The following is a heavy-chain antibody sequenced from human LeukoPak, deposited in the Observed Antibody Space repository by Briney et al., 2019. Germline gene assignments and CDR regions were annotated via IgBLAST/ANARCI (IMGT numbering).Heavy chain of an antibody. D-gene: IGHD3-22*01. CDR2: INHSGST. V-gene: IGHV4-34*01. Sequence: SETLPLTCAVYGGSFSGYYWSWIRQPPGKGLEWIGEINHSGSTNYNPSLKSRVTISVDTSKNQFSLKLSSVTAADTAVYYCARGRGPYYDSSGYPYWGQGTLVTVSS. CDR3: ARGRGPYYDSSGYPY. J-gene: IGHJ4*02. CDR1: GGSFSGYY.